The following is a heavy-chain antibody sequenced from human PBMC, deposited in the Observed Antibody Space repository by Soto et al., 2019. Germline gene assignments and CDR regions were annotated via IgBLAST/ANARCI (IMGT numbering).Heavy chain of an antibody. D-gene: IGHD1-26*01. Sequence: QVQLVESGGGVVQPGRSLRLSCAASGFTFSSYGMHWVRQAPGKGLEWVAVISYDGSNKYYADSVKGRFTISRDNSKNTLYLQMNSLRAEDTAVYYCAKDGWSVGGYSVGYFDYWGQGTLVTVSS. CDR1: GFTFSSYG. V-gene: IGHV3-30*18. CDR3: AKDGWSVGGYSVGYFDY. J-gene: IGHJ4*02. CDR2: ISYDGSNK.